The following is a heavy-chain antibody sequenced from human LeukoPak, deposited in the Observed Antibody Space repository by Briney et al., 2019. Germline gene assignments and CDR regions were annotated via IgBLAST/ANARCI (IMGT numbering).Heavy chain of an antibody. CDR1: GDSTSSDRCY. CDR2: IYYSGST. V-gene: IGHV4-39*02. J-gene: IGHJ4*02. D-gene: IGHD1-26*01. Sequence: SETLSLTCTVSGDSTSSDRCYGGWVRQPPGKGLEWIGNIYYSGSTYYNPSLKSRVTMSVDTSKNQFFLKLNSVTAADTAVYYCARGRPYSGGYHLDYWGQGTLVTVSA. CDR3: ARGRPYSGGYHLDY.